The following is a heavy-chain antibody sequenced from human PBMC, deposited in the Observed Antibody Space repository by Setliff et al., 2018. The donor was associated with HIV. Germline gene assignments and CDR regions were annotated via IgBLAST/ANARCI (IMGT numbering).Heavy chain of an antibody. CDR3: ARRGVPQQIDLDS. Sequence: PSETLSLTCTVSGGSISSHYWSWIRQPPGKGLEWIGYIYYSGSTNYNPSLKSRVTISVDTSKNQFSLKLSSVTAEDTAMYYCARRGVPQQIDLDSWGHGTLVTVSS. CDR2: IYYSGST. CDR1: GGSISSHY. J-gene: IGHJ5*01. V-gene: IGHV4-59*11. D-gene: IGHD3-10*01.